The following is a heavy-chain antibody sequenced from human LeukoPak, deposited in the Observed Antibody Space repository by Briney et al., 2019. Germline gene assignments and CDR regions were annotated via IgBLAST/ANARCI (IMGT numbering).Heavy chain of an antibody. V-gene: IGHV3-23*01. CDR1: GFTFSNYV. CDR3: AKSPPATRWYFDY. Sequence: GGSLRLSCAASGFTFSNYVMNWVRQAPGKGLEWVSAISGSGGSPYYIDSVKGRFTISRDNSKNTLYLQMNSLRAEDTAVYFCAKSPPATRWYFDYWGQGTLVTASS. CDR2: ISGSGGSP. D-gene: IGHD2-15*01. J-gene: IGHJ4*02.